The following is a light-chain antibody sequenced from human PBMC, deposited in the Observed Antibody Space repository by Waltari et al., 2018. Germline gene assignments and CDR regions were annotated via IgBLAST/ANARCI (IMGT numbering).Light chain of an antibody. CDR1: SSTVGGYHY. V-gene: IGLV2-11*01. CDR2: DVN. Sequence: QSALTHPRSVSGSPGPSFTISCTGTSSTVGGYHYVSWYHQHPGKAPKFMIYDVNKRPSGVPDRFSGSKSGNTASLTISGLQAEDEADYYCCSYAGSYTFVFGGGTKLTVL. CDR3: CSYAGSYTFV. J-gene: IGLJ2*01.